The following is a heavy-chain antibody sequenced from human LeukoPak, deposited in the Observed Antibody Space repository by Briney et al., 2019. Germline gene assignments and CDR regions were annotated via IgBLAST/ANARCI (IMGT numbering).Heavy chain of an antibody. CDR1: GGSISSSSHY. Sequence: SETLSLTRTVSGGSISSSSHYWGWIRQPPGKGLEWIGSIYYSGSTYYNPSLKSRVTISVDTSKNQFSLKLSSVTAADTAVYYCARRGYSSSYYYYYMDVWGKGTTVTVSS. J-gene: IGHJ6*03. D-gene: IGHD5-18*01. CDR3: ARRGYSSSYYYYYMDV. CDR2: IYYSGST. V-gene: IGHV4-39*01.